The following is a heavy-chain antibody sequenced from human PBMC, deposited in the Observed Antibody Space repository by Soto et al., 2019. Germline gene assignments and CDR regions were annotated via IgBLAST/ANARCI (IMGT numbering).Heavy chain of an antibody. CDR3: AKVFGSSSWYAFDY. Sequence: GGSLRLSCAASGFTFSSYGMHWVRQAPGKGLEWVAVISYDGSNKYYADSVKGRFTISRDNSKNTLYLQMNSLRAEDTAVYYCAKVFGSSSWYAFDYWGQGTLVTVSS. CDR2: ISYDGSNK. V-gene: IGHV3-30*18. D-gene: IGHD6-13*01. CDR1: GFTFSSYG. J-gene: IGHJ4*02.